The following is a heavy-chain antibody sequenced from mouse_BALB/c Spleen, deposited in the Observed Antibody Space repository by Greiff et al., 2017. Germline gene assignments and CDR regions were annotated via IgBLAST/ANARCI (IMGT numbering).Heavy chain of an antibody. CDR1: GYTSTSYW. V-gene: IGHV1-74*01. D-gene: IGHD1-1*01. CDR3: ESGGSSYEYNAMDY. Sequence: QAQLPQSGAELARPGASVKLSCKASGYTSTSYWMTWVKQRPEQGHEWIGRTDPYDSATHYNQKFKDKAILTVDKSSSKAYMQLSSLSSEDSAVYYYESGGSSYEYNAMDYWGQGTAVTVSS. J-gene: IGHJ4*01. CDR2: TDPYDSAT.